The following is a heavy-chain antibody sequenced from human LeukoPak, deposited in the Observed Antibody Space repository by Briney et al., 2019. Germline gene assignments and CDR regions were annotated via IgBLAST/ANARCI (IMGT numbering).Heavy chain of an antibody. CDR1: GFTFSSYW. J-gene: IGHJ4*02. V-gene: IGHV3-74*01. Sequence: GGSLRLSCAASGFTFSSYWMHWVRQAPGKGLVWVSRINSDGSSTYYADSVKGRFTISRDDSKKTLYLQMNSLRAEDTAVYYCAKSGLNRFDYWGQGILVTVSS. CDR3: AKSGLNRFDY. D-gene: IGHD3-3*01. CDR2: INSDGSST.